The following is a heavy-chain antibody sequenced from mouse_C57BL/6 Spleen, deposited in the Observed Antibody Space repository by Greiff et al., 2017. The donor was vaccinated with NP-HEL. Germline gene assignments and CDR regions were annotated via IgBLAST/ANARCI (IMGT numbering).Heavy chain of an antibody. CDR1: GFTFSDYG. J-gene: IGHJ1*03. D-gene: IGHD1-1*01. V-gene: IGHV5-17*01. CDR2: ISSGSSTI. Sequence: EVKLVESGGGLVKPGGSLKLSCAASGFTFSDYGMHWVRQAPEKGLEWVGYISSGSSTIYYADTVKGRSTISRDNAKNTMFLQLTSLRSEDTAMYYCAEYGSRYFDVWGTGTTVTVSS. CDR3: AEYGSRYFDV.